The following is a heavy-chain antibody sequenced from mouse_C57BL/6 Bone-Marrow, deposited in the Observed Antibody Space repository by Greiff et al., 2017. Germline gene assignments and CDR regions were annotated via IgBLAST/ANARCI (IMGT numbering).Heavy chain of an antibody. J-gene: IGHJ2*01. CDR1: GYTFTSYW. CDR3: ARNSYFDY. CDR2: IYPSDSET. Sequence: HVQLQQPGAELVRPGSSVKLSCKASGYTFTSYWMDWVKQRPGQGLEWIGNIYPSDSETHYNQKFKDKATLTVDKSSSTAYMQLSSLTSEDSAVYYCARNSYFDYWGQGTTLTVSS. V-gene: IGHV1-61*01.